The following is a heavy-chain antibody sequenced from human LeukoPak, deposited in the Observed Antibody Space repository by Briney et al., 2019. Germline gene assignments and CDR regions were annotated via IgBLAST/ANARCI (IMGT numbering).Heavy chain of an antibody. Sequence: SETLSLTCTVSGGSIRSSYYYWGWIRQPPGKGLEWIGSIYDSGSTYYNPSLKSRVTISVDTSKNQFSLKLSSVTAADTAVYYCAISSTVTSFDYWGQGTLVTVSS. CDR1: GGSIRSSYYY. D-gene: IGHD1-14*01. V-gene: IGHV4-39*07. CDR3: AISSTVTSFDY. J-gene: IGHJ4*02. CDR2: IYDSGST.